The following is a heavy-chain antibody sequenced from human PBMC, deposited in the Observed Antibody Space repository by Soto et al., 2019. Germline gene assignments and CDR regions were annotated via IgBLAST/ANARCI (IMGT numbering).Heavy chain of an antibody. Sequence: GGSLRLSCAASGFTFSSYGMHWVRQAPGKGLEWVAVISYDGSNKYYADSVKGRFTISRDNSKNTLYLQMNSLRAEDTAVYYCAKDSEDIDFDYWGQGTLVTVSS. CDR3: AKDSEDIDFDY. J-gene: IGHJ4*02. CDR2: ISYDGSNK. CDR1: GFTFSSYG. V-gene: IGHV3-30*18. D-gene: IGHD5-12*01.